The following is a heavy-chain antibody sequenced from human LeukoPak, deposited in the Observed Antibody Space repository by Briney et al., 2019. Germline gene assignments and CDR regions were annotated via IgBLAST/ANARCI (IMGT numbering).Heavy chain of an antibody. J-gene: IGHJ4*02. CDR3: ASLDGPDY. D-gene: IGHD1-1*01. V-gene: IGHV4-34*01. CDR1: GGSISSYY. CDR2: INHSGST. Sequence: PSEPLSLTCTVSGGSISSYYWSWIRQPPGKGLEWIGEINHSGSTNYNPSLKSRVTISVDTSKNQFSLKLSSVTAADTAVYYCASLDGPDYWGQGTLVTVSS.